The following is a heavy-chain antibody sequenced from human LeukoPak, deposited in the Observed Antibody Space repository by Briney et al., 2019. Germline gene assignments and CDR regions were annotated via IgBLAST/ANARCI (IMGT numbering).Heavy chain of an antibody. J-gene: IGHJ3*02. CDR2: ISTSSAYI. V-gene: IGHV3-21*01. Sequence: GGSLRLSCAASGFTFSRYTMNWVRQAPGKGLEWVSSISTSSAYIDYADSVKGRFTISRDNAKNSLDLQMNNLRAEDTAIYYCAKESTACITSDAFDIWGQGTMVTVSS. D-gene: IGHD2-2*01. CDR3: AKESTACITSDAFDI. CDR1: GFTFSRYT.